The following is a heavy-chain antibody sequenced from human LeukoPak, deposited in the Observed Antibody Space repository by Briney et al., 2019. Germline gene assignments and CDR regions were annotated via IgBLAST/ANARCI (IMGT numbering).Heavy chain of an antibody. V-gene: IGHV3-48*03. CDR2: ISSSGSTI. D-gene: IGHD4-17*01. Sequence: GGSLRLSCAASGFTFSSYEMNWVRQAPGKGLEWVSYISSSGSTIYYADSVKGRFTISRDNSKNTLSLQMNSLRAEDTAVYYCAKMEAWTTVTGSGVDYWGQGTLVTVSS. J-gene: IGHJ4*02. CDR1: GFTFSSYE. CDR3: AKMEAWTTVTGSGVDY.